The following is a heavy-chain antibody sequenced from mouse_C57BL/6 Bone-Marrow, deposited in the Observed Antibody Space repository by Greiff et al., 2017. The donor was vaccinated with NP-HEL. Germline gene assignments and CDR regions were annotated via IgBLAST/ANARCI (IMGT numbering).Heavy chain of an antibody. CDR1: GYTFTDYY. Sequence: EVQLQQSGPVLVKPGASVKMSCKASGYTFTDYYMHWVKQSPGKGLEWIGAINPCNSGTSYNQKFKGKATVTVAKSSSTAYMELSSLTSEDSAVYYCARRGGLHVWFDYWGQGTTLTVSS. J-gene: IGHJ2*01. CDR3: ARRGGLHVWFDY. D-gene: IGHD2-4*01. CDR2: INPCNSGT. V-gene: IGHV1-19*01.